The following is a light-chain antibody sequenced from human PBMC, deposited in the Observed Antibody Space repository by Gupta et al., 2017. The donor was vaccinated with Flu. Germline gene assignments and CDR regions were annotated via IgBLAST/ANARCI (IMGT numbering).Light chain of an antibody. CDR1: RSVFNNY. V-gene: IGKV3-20*01. Sequence: GTLYLSPGERATRSCRASRSVFNNYLAWYQHKPGQAPRLLIYTTSIRGTGIPDRFSGSGSGTXFTLTIXRLEPEDFAVYYCQQDGTSPRTFGXGTRVEIK. CDR2: TTS. J-gene: IGKJ1*01. CDR3: QQDGTSPRT.